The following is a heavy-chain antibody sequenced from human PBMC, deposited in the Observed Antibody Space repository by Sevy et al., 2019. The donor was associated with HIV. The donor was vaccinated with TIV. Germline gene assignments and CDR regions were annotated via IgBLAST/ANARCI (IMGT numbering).Heavy chain of an antibody. J-gene: IGHJ5*02. CDR2: FDPEDGET. Sequence: ASVKVSCKVSGYTLTELSMHWVRQAPGKGLEWMGGFDPEDGETIYAQKFQGRVTLTEDTSTDTAYMELSSLRSEHTAVYYCATVGSYCTNGVCYTSWFDPWGQGTLVTVSS. V-gene: IGHV1-24*01. CDR1: GYTLTELS. CDR3: ATVGSYCTNGVCYTSWFDP. D-gene: IGHD2-8*01.